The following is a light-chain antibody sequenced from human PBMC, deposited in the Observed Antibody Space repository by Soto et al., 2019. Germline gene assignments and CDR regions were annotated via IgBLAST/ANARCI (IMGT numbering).Light chain of an antibody. CDR2: AAS. CDR1: QGISSW. Sequence: DIQMTQSPSSVSASVGDRVTITCRASQGISSWLAWYQQKPGKAPKLLIYAASSLQSGVPSRFSGSGSGIVFTLTIGSVLPEGSGTSYCEHANSFPLTLGEGTKVDIK. J-gene: IGKJ4*02. CDR3: EHANSFPLT. V-gene: IGKV1-12*01.